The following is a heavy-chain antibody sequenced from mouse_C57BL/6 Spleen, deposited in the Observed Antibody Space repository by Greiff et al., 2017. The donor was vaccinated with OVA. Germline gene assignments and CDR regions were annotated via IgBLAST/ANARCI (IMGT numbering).Heavy chain of an antibody. CDR1: GFTFSSYG. CDR3: ARHNSNYVQLYYFDY. V-gene: IGHV5-6*01. CDR2: ISSGGSYT. D-gene: IGHD2-5*01. J-gene: IGHJ2*01. Sequence: DVQLQESGGDLVKPGGSLKLSCAASGFTFSSYGMSWVRQTPDKRLEWVATISSGGSYTYYPDSVKGRFTISRDNAKNTLYLQMSSLKSEDTAMYDCARHNSNYVQLYYFDYWGQGTTLTVSS.